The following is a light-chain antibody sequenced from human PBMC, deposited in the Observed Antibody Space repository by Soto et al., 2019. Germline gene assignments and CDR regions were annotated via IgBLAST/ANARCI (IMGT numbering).Light chain of an antibody. V-gene: IGKV3-15*01. CDR3: QQSYSTPIT. J-gene: IGKJ5*01. CDR2: GAS. CDR1: QSVSSN. Sequence: EIVMTHSPATLSVSPGEIATLSCRASQSVSSNLAWYQQKPGQAPRLLIYGASTRATGIPARFSGSGSGTDFTLTISSLQPEDFATYYCQQSYSTPITLGQGTRLENK.